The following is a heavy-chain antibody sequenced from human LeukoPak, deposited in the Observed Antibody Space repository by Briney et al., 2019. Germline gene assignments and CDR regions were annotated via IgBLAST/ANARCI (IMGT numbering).Heavy chain of an antibody. CDR3: AELGITMIGGV. V-gene: IGHV3-48*03. CDR2: ISSSGSTI. D-gene: IGHD3-10*02. Sequence: GGSLRLSCAASGFTFSSYEMNWVRQAPGKGPEWVSYISSSGSTIYYADSVKGRFSISRDNAKNSLYLQMNSLRAEDTAVYYCAELGITMIGGVWGKGTTVTISS. CDR1: GFTFSSYE. J-gene: IGHJ6*04.